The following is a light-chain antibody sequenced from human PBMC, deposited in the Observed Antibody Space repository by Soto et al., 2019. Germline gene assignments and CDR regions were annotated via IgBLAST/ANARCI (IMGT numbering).Light chain of an antibody. CDR1: KNDIGVYDF. CDR2: EVV. CDR3: KSYAGSNTYV. J-gene: IGLJ1*01. V-gene: IGLV2-8*01. Sequence: QSVLTQPPSASGSPGQSVTISCTGTKNDIGVYDFVSWYQHHPGKAPRLIIYEVVQRPSGVPDRFSGSKSGNTASLTVSGLQAEDEADYFCKSYAGSNTYVFGSGNKVT.